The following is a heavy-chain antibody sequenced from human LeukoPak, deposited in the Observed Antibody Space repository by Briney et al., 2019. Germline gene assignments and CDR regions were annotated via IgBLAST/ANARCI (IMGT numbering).Heavy chain of an antibody. Sequence: GASVKVSCKASGYTFTSYYMHWARQAPGQGLEWMGIINPSGGSTSYAQKFQGRVTLTRDTSTSTVYMELSSLGSKDTAVYYCAREPYDSSGQPRSGFDYWGQGTLVTVSS. CDR1: GYTFTSYY. CDR2: INPSGGST. CDR3: AREPYDSSGQPRSGFDY. V-gene: IGHV1-46*01. J-gene: IGHJ4*02. D-gene: IGHD3-22*01.